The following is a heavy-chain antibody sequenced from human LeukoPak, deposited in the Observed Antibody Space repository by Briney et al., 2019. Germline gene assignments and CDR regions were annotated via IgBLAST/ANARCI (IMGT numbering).Heavy chain of an antibody. Sequence: PSETLSLTCTVSGDSMSTYYWSWIRQPPGKGLEWIGYIYYSGSTYYNPSLKSRVTISVDTSKNQFSLKLSSVTAADTAVYYCALTGVVVTRIDYWGQGTLVTVSS. J-gene: IGHJ4*02. CDR2: IYYSGST. V-gene: IGHV4-30-4*01. CDR3: ALTGVVVTRIDY. D-gene: IGHD3-22*01. CDR1: GDSMSTYY.